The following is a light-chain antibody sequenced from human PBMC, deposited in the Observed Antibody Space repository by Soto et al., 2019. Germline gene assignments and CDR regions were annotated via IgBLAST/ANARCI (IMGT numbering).Light chain of an antibody. CDR2: EVN. CDR1: SSDVGSYDL. V-gene: IGLV2-23*02. Sequence: QSALTQPASVSGSPGQSITISCTGTSSDVGSYDLVSWYQQHPGKAPKLIVYEVNKRPSGVSSRFSGSKSANTASLTISGLQAEDEADYYCCSFAGSSTLVFGGGTQLTVL. J-gene: IGLJ2*01. CDR3: CSFAGSSTLV.